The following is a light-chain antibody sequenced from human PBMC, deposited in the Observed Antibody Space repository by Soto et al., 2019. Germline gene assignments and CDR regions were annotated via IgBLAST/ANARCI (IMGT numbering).Light chain of an antibody. CDR3: QQYESYSWT. CDR2: KAS. Sequence: DIQMTQSPSTLSASVGDRVTITCRASQSISSWLAWYQQKPGKALKLLIYKASSLESGVPSRFSGSGSGTEFTLTISSLQPDDSATYYCQQYESYSWTFGQGTKVDIK. J-gene: IGKJ1*01. V-gene: IGKV1-5*03. CDR1: QSISSW.